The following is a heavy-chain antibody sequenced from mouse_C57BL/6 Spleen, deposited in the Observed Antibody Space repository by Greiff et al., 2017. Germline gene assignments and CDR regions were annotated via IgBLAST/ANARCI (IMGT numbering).Heavy chain of an antibody. CDR2: IDPSDSYT. D-gene: IGHD1-1*01. J-gene: IGHJ1*03. CDR1: GYTFTSYW. CDR3: ARVYYYGSSSDWYFDV. V-gene: IGHV1-69*01. Sequence: QVQLQQPGAELVMPGASVKLSCKASGYTFTSYWMHWVKQRPGQGLEWIGEIDPSDSYTNYNQKFKGKSTLTVDKSSSTAYMQLSSLTSEDSAVYYCARVYYYGSSSDWYFDVWGTGTTVTVSS.